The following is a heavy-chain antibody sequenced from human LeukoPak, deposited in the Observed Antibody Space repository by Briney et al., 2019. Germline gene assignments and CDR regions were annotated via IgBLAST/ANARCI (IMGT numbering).Heavy chain of an antibody. CDR1: GFTFSSYS. CDR3: VKDSGATNSGWFLFDY. J-gene: IGHJ4*02. V-gene: IGHV3-48*01. CDR2: ISSSSTI. Sequence: GGSLRLSCAASGFTFSSYSMNWVRQAPGKGLEWVSYISSSSTIYYADSVKGRFTISRDNSKNTLYLQMSSLRAEDTAVYYCVKDSGATNSGWFLFDYWGQGTLVTVSS. D-gene: IGHD6-19*01.